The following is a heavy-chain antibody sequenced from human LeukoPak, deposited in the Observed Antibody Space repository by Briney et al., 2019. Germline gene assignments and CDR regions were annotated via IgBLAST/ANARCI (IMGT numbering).Heavy chain of an antibody. V-gene: IGHV4-59*08. CDR1: GGSISSYY. CDR3: ARRLVAATSVIFDP. D-gene: IGHD2-15*01. J-gene: IGHJ5*02. Sequence: SETLSLTCTVSGGSISSYYWSWIRQPPGQGLVGMGYIYYSGSTNYNPSLKGRVTISVDTSKNQFSLKLSSVTAADTAVYYCARRLVAATSVIFDPWGQGTLVTVSS. CDR2: IYYSGST.